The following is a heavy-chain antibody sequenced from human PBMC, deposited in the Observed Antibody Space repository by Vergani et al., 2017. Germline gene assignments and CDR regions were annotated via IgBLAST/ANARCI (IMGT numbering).Heavy chain of an antibody. Sequence: EVQLVESGGGLVQPGGSLRLSCAASGFTFSSYAMSWVRQAPGKGLEWVSAISGSGGSTYYADSVKGRFTISRDNSKNTLYLQMNSLRAEDTAVDYCAKDRRLYSSSSRYNWFDPWGQGTLVTVSS. CDR2: ISGSGGST. D-gene: IGHD6-6*01. CDR3: AKDRRLYSSSSRYNWFDP. V-gene: IGHV3-23*04. CDR1: GFTFSSYA. J-gene: IGHJ5*02.